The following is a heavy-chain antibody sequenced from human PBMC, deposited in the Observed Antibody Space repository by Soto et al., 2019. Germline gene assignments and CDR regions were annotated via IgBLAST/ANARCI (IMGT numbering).Heavy chain of an antibody. V-gene: IGHV3-64*01. CDR2: ISSNGGST. J-gene: IGHJ3*02. CDR3: ARVPTGRHDAFDI. Sequence: GGFLRLSCAASGVTFISYAMHWVRQAPGKGLEYVSAISSNGGSTYYANSVKGRFTISRDNSKNTLYLQMGSLRAEDMAVYYCARVPTGRHDAFDIWGQGTMVTVSS. CDR1: GVTFISYA.